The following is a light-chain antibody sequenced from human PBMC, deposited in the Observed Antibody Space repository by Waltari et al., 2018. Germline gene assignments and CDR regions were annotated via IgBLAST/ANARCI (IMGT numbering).Light chain of an antibody. CDR2: HAS. V-gene: IGKV3-15*01. CDR3: QQYNNWPPGT. CDR1: QTIGFS. Sequence: TVVTQSPATLSVSPGERATLSCRTSQTIGFSLAWYQQKPGQAPRLLIYHASTRATGIPYRFSGSGSESDFTLTISSLQSEDVAVYYCQQYNNWPPGTFGQGTKVEI. J-gene: IGKJ1*01.